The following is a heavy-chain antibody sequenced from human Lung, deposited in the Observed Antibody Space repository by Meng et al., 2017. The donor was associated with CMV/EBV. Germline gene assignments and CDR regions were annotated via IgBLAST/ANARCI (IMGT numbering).Heavy chain of an antibody. D-gene: IGHD3-22*01. V-gene: IGHV4-4*02. CDR3: ARADSSYFDVSAYYPDAFDI. CDR1: GGSVSSSKW. Sequence: SETLSLXCVVSGGSVSSSKWWSWVRQPPGKGLEWIGAIHHSGTTNYNTSLKSRVTMSVDRSKNHFSLSLTSVTAADTAVYFCARADSSYFDVSAYYPDAFDIXGQGXLVTVSS. J-gene: IGHJ3*02. CDR2: IHHSGTT.